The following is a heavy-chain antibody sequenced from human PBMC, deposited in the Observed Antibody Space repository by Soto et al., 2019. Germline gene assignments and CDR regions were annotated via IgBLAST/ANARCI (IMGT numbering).Heavy chain of an antibody. CDR3: ARDVGGSGWYAYYYYGMDV. CDR1: GYTFTSYG. Sequence: QVQLVQSGAEVKKPGASVKVSCKASGYTFTSYGISWVRQAPGQGLEWMGWISAYNGNTNYAQKLQGRVTMTTHTSTSTAYMELRSLRSDDTAVYYCARDVGGSGWYAYYYYGMDVWGQGTTVTVSS. CDR2: ISAYNGNT. J-gene: IGHJ6*02. D-gene: IGHD6-19*01. V-gene: IGHV1-18*01.